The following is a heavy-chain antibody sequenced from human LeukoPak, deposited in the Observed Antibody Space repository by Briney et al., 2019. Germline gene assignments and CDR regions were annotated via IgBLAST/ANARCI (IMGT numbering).Heavy chain of an antibody. D-gene: IGHD3-9*01. CDR3: ARRVLRYFDWLPNPYYYYMDV. Sequence: PSETLSLTCTVSGGSISSGSYYWSWIRQPPGKGLEWIGEINHSGSTNYNPSLKSRVTISVDTSKNQVSLKLSSVTAADTAVYYCARRVLRYFDWLPNPYYYYMDVWGKGTTVTISS. J-gene: IGHJ6*03. CDR1: GGSISSGSYY. V-gene: IGHV4-39*07. CDR2: INHSGST.